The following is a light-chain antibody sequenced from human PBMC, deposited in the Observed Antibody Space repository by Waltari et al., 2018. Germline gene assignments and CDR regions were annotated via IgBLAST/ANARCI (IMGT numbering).Light chain of an antibody. V-gene: IGKV3D-15*01. CDR3: QQYNNWPPFT. CDR2: GAS. J-gene: IGKJ3*01. Sequence: EIVMTQSPATPSVSPGERATLSCRASQSVSSNLAWYQQKPGQAPRLLIYGASTRATGIPARFSGSGSGTEFTLTISSLQSEDFAVYYCQQYNNWPPFTFGPGTKVGIK. CDR1: QSVSSN.